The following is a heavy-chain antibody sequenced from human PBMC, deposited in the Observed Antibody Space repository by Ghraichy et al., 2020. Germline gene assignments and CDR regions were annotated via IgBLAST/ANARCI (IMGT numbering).Heavy chain of an antibody. CDR2: ITHNRDT. Sequence: SQTLSLTCAVYGGSFSAYYWSWIRQPPGKGLEWIGDITHNRDTNYNPSLQSRVTLLVDTSKNQFSLKLSSVTAADTAVYFCAREGIWPYSRSWYRGFDIWAPGTMVTVSS. J-gene: IGHJ3*02. V-gene: IGHV4-34*01. CDR3: AREGIWPYSRSWYRGFDI. CDR1: GGSFSAYY. D-gene: IGHD6-13*01.